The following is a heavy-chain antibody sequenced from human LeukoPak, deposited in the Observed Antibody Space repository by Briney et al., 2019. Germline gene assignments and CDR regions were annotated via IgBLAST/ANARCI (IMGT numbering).Heavy chain of an antibody. Sequence: PSQTLSLTCTVSGGSISSGSYYWSWIRQPAGKGLEWIGRIYTSGSTNYNPSLKSRVTISVDTSKNQFSLKPSSVTAADTAVYYCARWRRSSGWHGDWFDPWGQGTLVTVSS. D-gene: IGHD6-19*01. J-gene: IGHJ5*02. CDR3: ARWRRSSGWHGDWFDP. V-gene: IGHV4-61*02. CDR1: GGSISSGSYY. CDR2: IYTSGST.